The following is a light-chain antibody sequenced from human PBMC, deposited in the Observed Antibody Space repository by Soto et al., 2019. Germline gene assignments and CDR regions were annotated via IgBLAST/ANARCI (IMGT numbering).Light chain of an antibody. CDR3: QQYYRYPTA. CDR1: QSISSW. CDR2: KAS. V-gene: IGKV1-5*03. J-gene: IGKJ1*01. Sequence: IQRTQCISRVSASVGDGVSVNCGASQSISSWLAWYQQKPGKAPNLLIYKASHLENGVPSRFSGSGSGTELTLTISSLQSEDFATYYCQQYYRYPTAFGQGTKVDI.